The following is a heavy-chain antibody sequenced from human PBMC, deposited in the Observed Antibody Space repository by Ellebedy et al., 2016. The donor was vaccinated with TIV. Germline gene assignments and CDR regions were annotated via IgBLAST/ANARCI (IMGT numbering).Heavy chain of an antibody. V-gene: IGHV4-34*01. D-gene: IGHD5-12*01. CDR1: GFTFSSYW. CDR3: ARRGVWLRLPFDY. CDR2: INHSGST. Sequence: GSLRLSCEASGFTFSSYWMSWIRQPPGKGLEWIGEINHSGSTNYNPSLKSRVTISVDTSKNQFSLKLSSVTAADTAVYYCARRGVWLRLPFDYWGQGTLVTVSS. J-gene: IGHJ4*02.